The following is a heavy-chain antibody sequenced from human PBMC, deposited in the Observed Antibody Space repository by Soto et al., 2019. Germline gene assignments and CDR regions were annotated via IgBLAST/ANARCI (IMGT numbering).Heavy chain of an antibody. V-gene: IGHV5-51*01. D-gene: IGHD3-22*01. CDR2: IYPGDSDT. CDR3: ARMPLDSSGYYVAFDI. Sequence: GESLKISCKGSGYSFSNYWIGWVRQMPGKGLEWMGIIYPGDSDTRYSPFFQGQVTVSADKSISTAFLQWSSLKASDTAMYYCARMPLDSSGYYVAFDIWGQGTMVTVSS. CDR1: GYSFSNYW. J-gene: IGHJ3*02.